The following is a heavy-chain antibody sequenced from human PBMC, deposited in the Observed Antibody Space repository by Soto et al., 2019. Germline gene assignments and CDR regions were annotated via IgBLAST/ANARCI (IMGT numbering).Heavy chain of an antibody. CDR3: TRDAFAQYYYFDY. Sequence: HPGGSLRLSCTVSGFTFGDYAMSWFRQAPGKGLEWVGFIRSKDYGETAEYAASVKGRFTISRDDSKSIAYLQMNSLKTEDTAVYFCTRDAFAQYYYFDYWGQGTLVTAPQ. J-gene: IGHJ4*02. D-gene: IGHD3-10*01. V-gene: IGHV3-49*03. CDR2: IRSKDYGETA. CDR1: GFTFGDYA.